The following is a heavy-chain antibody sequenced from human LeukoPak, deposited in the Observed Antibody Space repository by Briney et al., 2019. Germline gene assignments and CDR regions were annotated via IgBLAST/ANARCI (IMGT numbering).Heavy chain of an antibody. CDR1: GGPISSYY. D-gene: IGHD2-2*01. CDR3: AGGNQLLSAFDY. Sequence: PSETLSLTCTVSGGPISSYYWSWIRQPAGKGLEWIGRIYTSGSTNYNPSLKSRVTMSVDTSKNQFSLKLSSVTAADTAVYYCAGGNQLLSAFDYWGQGTLVTVSS. V-gene: IGHV4-4*07. CDR2: IYTSGST. J-gene: IGHJ4*02.